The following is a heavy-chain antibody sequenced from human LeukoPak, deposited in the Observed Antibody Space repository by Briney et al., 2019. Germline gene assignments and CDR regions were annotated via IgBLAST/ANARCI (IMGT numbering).Heavy chain of an antibody. J-gene: IGHJ5*02. Sequence: SETLSLTCAVYGGSFSGYYWSWIRQPPGKGLEWIGEINHSGSTNYNPSLKSRVTISVDTSKNQFSLKLSSVTAADTAVYYCARLVGHYYGSGSYHNWFDPWGQGTLVTVSS. CDR1: GGSFSGYY. CDR3: ARLVGHYYGSGSYHNWFDP. CDR2: INHSGST. V-gene: IGHV4-34*01. D-gene: IGHD3-10*01.